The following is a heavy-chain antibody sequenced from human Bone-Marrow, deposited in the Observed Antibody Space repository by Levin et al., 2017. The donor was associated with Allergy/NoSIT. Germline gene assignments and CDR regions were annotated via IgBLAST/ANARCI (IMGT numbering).Heavy chain of an antibody. CDR3: ARIWTDFYGSGSYRSDY. CDR2: ISGYSRKT. D-gene: IGHD3-10*01. J-gene: IGHJ4*02. Sequence: ASVKVSCKASGYTFSDYGISWVRQAPGQGPEWLGWISGYSRKTNYAQKFQGRVNMTRDTSTTTAYMELTNLRSDDTGVYYCARIWTDFYGSGSYRSDYWGQGTLVTVSS. CDR1: GYTFSDYG. V-gene: IGHV1-18*04.